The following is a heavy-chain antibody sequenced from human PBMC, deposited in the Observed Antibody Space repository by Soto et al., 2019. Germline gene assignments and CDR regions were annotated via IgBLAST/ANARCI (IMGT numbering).Heavy chain of an antibody. J-gene: IGHJ5*02. CDR2: IYYSGST. CDR1: GGSISTYY. V-gene: IGHV4-59*01. CDR3: ARDPGYSYGNT. D-gene: IGHD5-18*01. Sequence: TSETLFLTCTVSGGSISTYYWSWIRQPPGKGLEWIGYIYYSGSTNYNPSLKSRVTISVDTSKNQFSLKLSSVTAADTAVYYCARDPGYSYGNTWGQGTLVTVSS.